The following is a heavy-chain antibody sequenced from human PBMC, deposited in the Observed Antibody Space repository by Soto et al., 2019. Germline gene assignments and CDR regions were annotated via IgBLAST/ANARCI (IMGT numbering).Heavy chain of an antibody. CDR3: ARDNLEDIDLRGYCFDS. CDR2: IIPIFGTT. V-gene: IGHV1-69*01. Sequence: QVQLEQSGAEVKKPGSSVKVSCKVSGATFSTSSISWVRQAPGQGLEWMGAIIPIFGTTNYAQEFQGRLTIPADESTRTAYMALTTLGSQDTALYFCARDNLEDIDLRGYCFDSWGQGTLVTVSS. J-gene: IGHJ4*02. CDR1: GATFSTSS. D-gene: IGHD3-3*01.